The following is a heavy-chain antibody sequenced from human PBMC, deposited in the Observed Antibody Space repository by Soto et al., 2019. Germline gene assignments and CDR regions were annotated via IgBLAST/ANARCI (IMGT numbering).Heavy chain of an antibody. CDR3: ARGYLREDFDY. CDR2: IYYSGST. CDR1: GGSISSGGYY. J-gene: IGHJ4*02. Sequence: SETLSLTCTVSGGSISSGGYYWSWIRQHPGKGLEWIGYIYYSGSTYYNPSLKSRVTISVDTSKNQFSLKLSSVTAADTAVYYCARGYLREDFDYWGEGTLVTVSS. V-gene: IGHV4-31*03. D-gene: IGHD1-26*01.